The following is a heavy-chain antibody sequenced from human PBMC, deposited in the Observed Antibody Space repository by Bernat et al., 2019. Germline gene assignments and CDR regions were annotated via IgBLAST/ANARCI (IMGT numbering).Heavy chain of an antibody. J-gene: IGHJ6*02. CDR1: GGSFSGYY. CDR3: ARDGGGRGYDYDYYYGMDV. CDR2: IYYSGST. V-gene: IGHV4-34*01. D-gene: IGHD5-12*01. Sequence: QVQLQQWGAGLLKPSETLSLTCAVYGGSFSGYYWSWIRQHPGKGLEWIGYIYYSGSTYYNPSLKSRVTISVDTSKNQFSLKLSSVTAADTAVYYCARDGGGRGYDYDYYYGMDVWGQGTTVTVSS.